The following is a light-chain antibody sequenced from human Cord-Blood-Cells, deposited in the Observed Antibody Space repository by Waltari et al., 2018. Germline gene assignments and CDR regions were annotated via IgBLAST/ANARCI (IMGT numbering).Light chain of an antibody. CDR2: GAS. Sequence: SVSTQCCGTLFLSPGASVTVSCRASESVSSSYLAWYQQKPGQAPRLLIYGASNRATGIPDRFSGSGSGTDFTLTISRLEPEDFAVYYCQQYGSSYTFGQGTKLEIK. V-gene: IGKV3-20*01. CDR1: ESVSSSY. CDR3: QQYGSSYT. J-gene: IGKJ2*01.